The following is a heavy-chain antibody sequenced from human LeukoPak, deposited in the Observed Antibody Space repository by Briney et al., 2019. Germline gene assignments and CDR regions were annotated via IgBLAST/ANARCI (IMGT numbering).Heavy chain of an antibody. CDR1: GFTLSNAC. Sequence: GRCLRLSRAVSGFTLSNACMSGVRDAPGKGREGGGRIKSKTDGGTTDYAAPVKGRFTISRDDSKNTLYLQMNSLKTEDTAVYYCTTDVLPDSSGYYYYFDYWGQGTLVTVSS. CDR2: IKSKTDGGTT. D-gene: IGHD3-22*01. CDR3: TTDVLPDSSGYYYYFDY. V-gene: IGHV3-15*01. J-gene: IGHJ4*02.